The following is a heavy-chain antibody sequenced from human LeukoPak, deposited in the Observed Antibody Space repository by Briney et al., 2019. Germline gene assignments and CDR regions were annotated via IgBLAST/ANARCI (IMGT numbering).Heavy chain of an antibody. Sequence: PGRSLRLTCAADGFTFSNFGVHWVRQAPGKGPEWVAVISDDASKKYYTDSVKGRFTISRDNSKSTLYLQMSSLRAEDTAVYYCARGASGFFDYWGQGALVTVSS. D-gene: IGHD3-3*01. CDR1: GFTFSNFG. CDR2: ISDDASKK. V-gene: IGHV3-30*10. J-gene: IGHJ4*02. CDR3: ARGASGFFDY.